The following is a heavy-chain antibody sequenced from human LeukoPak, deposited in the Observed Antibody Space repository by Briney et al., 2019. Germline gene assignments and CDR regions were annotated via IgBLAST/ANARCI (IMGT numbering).Heavy chain of an antibody. J-gene: IGHJ6*02. V-gene: IGHV3-64*05. CDR3: VRGYSFGPYGMDV. CDR1: GFPFSSYA. Sequence: PGGSLRLSCSASGFPFSSYAMHWVRQAPGKGLEYVSAISDSGGSTYYADSVKGRFTISRDNSKNTLYFQMSSLRAEDTAVYFCVRGYSFGPYGMDVWGQGTTVTVPS. CDR2: ISDSGGST. D-gene: IGHD2-15*01.